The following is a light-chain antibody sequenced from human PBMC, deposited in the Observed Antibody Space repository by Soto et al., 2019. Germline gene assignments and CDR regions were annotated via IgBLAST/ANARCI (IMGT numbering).Light chain of an antibody. CDR2: QNY. J-gene: IGLJ2*01. V-gene: IGLV3-1*01. Sequence: SYELTQPPSVSVSPGQTASITCSGDKLGNKYACWYQQKPGQSHVLVIYQNYKRPSGIPERFSGSNSGNTATLTISATQSMDEADYYCQAWDRSTGVFGGGTKLTVL. CDR1: KLGNKY. CDR3: QAWDRSTGV.